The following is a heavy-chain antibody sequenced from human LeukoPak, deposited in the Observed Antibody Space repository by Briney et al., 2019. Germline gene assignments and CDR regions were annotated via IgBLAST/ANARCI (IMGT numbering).Heavy chain of an antibody. V-gene: IGHV1-2*02. Sequence: ASVKVSCKASGYTFTGYYMHWVRQAPGQGLEWMGWINPNSGGTNYAQKFQGRVTMTRDTSISTAYMELSRLRSDDTAVYYCARVRRWLQLRGDWFDPWGQGTLVTVSS. J-gene: IGHJ5*02. D-gene: IGHD5-24*01. CDR1: GYTFTGYY. CDR2: INPNSGGT. CDR3: ARVRRWLQLRGDWFDP.